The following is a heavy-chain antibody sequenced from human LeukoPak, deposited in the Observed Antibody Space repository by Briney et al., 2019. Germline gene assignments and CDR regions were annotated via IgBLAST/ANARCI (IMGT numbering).Heavy chain of an antibody. V-gene: IGHV4-59*01. Sequence: PSETLSLTCTVSGGSISNYYWSWIRQPPGKGLEWIGYIYYSGNTNCNPSLKSRVTISVDTSKNQFSLKLNSVTAADTAVYYCARVRYCSTNRCYDREFDNWGQGTLVTVSS. CDR2: IYYSGNT. J-gene: IGHJ4*02. CDR3: ARVRYCSTNRCYDREFDN. CDR1: GGSISNYY. D-gene: IGHD2-2*01.